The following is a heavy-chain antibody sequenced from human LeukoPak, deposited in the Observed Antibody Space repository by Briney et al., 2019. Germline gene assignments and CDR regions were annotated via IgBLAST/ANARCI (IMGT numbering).Heavy chain of an antibody. Sequence: GESLKISCKGSGYSFTSYWIGWVRQMPGKGLEWMGIIYPGDSDTRYSPSFQGQVTISADKSISTAYLQWSSLKASDTAMYYCARHKPQYYYDSSSGYYYYYYMDVWGKGTTVTVSS. CDR2: IYPGDSDT. V-gene: IGHV5-51*01. CDR1: GYSFTSYW. J-gene: IGHJ6*03. D-gene: IGHD3-22*01. CDR3: ARHKPQYYYDSSSGYYYYYYMDV.